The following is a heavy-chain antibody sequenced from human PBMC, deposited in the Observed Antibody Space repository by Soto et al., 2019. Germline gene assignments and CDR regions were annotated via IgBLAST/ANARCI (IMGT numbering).Heavy chain of an antibody. CDR1: GFALTTYT. D-gene: IGHD1-26*01. J-gene: IGHJ4*02. V-gene: IGHV3-21*01. Sequence: GGSLRLSCVASGFALTTYTRNWVRQAPGTGLEWVSSINGRSNYKYYSDSVKGRFTVSRDNAQNSLFLQMSRLGPEDTAVYYCVREDGVVGASSAFDSWGQGTLVTVSS. CDR2: INGRSNYK. CDR3: VREDGVVGASSAFDS.